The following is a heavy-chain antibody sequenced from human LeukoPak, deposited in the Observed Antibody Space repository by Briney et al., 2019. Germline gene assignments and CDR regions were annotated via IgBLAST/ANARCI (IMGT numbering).Heavy chain of an antibody. CDR1: GYTFTSYD. CDR2: MNPNSGNT. CDR3: ARIYSSSWWHAFDI. D-gene: IGHD6-13*01. V-gene: IGHV1-8*01. J-gene: IGHJ3*02. Sequence: ASVKVSCKASGYTFTSYDINWVRQATGQGLEWMGWMNPNSGNTGYAQKFQGRVTMTRNTSISTAYMELSSLRSEDTAVYYCARIYSSSWWHAFDIWGQGTVVTVSS.